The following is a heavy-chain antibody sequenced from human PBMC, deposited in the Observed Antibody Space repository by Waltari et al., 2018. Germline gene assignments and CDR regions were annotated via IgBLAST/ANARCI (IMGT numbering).Heavy chain of an antibody. V-gene: IGHV4-39*02. D-gene: IGHD3-10*01. CDR1: GGSISTSTHY. CDR2: VSYNGNA. J-gene: IGHJ4*02. CDR3: ARSFGGSGSYKFDY. Sequence: QLQLKESGPRLVKSSETLSLTCTISGGSISTSTHYWAWIRQTPGKGPEWIGSVSYNGNAYYSPSLESGVTMSVDRSKNHFSLDLESVTTPDTSIYFCARSFGGSGSYKFDYWGQGILVTVSS.